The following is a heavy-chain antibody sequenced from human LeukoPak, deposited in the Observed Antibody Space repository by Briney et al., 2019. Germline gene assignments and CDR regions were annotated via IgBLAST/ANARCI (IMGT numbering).Heavy chain of an antibody. D-gene: IGHD3-22*01. CDR3: ARTNKYDSSGYYYVEAFDI. CDR1: GFTVSTYY. Sequence: GGSLRLSCAASGFTVSTYYMSWVRQPPGKGLECVAAIYTAGTTDHADSVKGRFTISRDISKNTLYLQMNNLRAEDTAVYYCARTNKYDSSGYYYVEAFDIWGQGTLVTVSS. CDR2: IYTAGTT. V-gene: IGHV3-66*01. J-gene: IGHJ3*02.